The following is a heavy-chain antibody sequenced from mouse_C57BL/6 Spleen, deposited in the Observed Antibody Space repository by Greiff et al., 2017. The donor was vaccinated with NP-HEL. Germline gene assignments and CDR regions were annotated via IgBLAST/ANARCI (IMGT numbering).Heavy chain of an antibody. V-gene: IGHV2-2*01. J-gene: IGHJ3*01. Sequence: VQLQQSGPGLVQPSQSLSITCTVSGFSLTSYGVHWVRQSPGKGLEWLGVIWSGGSTDYNAAFISRLSISKDNSKSQVFFKMNSLQADDTAIYYCARKDIYYDYDGGAWFAYWGQGTLVTVSA. CDR2: IWSGGST. CDR3: ARKDIYYDYDGGAWFAY. CDR1: GFSLTSYG. D-gene: IGHD2-4*01.